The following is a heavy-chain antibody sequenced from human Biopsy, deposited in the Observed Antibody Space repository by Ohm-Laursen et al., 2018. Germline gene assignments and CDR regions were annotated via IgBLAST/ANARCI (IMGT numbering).Heavy chain of an antibody. D-gene: IGHD6-13*01. Sequence: TQTLTLTCSFSGFSLSARGMCVSWIPQAPGKALEWLARVDWDDYQDYSESLQTKLSISKDTSNDQVVLTVNNVDPADTATYYCARTPILIVSAGLVYRHRRHLQGMDVWGQGIAVTVS. V-gene: IGHV2-70*11. CDR2: VDWDDYQ. CDR1: GFSLSARGMC. CDR3: ARTPILIVSAGLVYRHRRHLQGMDV. J-gene: IGHJ6*02.